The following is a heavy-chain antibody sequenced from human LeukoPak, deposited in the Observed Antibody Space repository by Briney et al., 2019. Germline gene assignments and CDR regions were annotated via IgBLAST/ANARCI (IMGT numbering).Heavy chain of an antibody. D-gene: IGHD5-18*01. V-gene: IGHV3-48*03. Sequence: QPGGSLRLSCAASGFTFSSYEMNWVRQAPGKGLEWVSYISSSGTLIYNADSVKGRFTISRDNAKNSLYLQMNSLRPEDTAVYYCARDHHPFTAWGQGILVTVSS. J-gene: IGHJ4*02. CDR2: ISSSGTLI. CDR3: ARDHHPFTA. CDR1: GFTFSSYE.